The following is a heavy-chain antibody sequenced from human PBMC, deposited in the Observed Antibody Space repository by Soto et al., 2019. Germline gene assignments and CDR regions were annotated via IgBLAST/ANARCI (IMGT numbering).Heavy chain of an antibody. CDR2: INSDGSST. D-gene: IGHD3-10*01. CDR1: GFTVSSNY. V-gene: IGHV3-74*01. J-gene: IGHJ6*02. Sequence: PGGSLRLSCAASGFTVSSNYMSWVRQAPGKGLVWVSRINSDGSSTSYADSVKGRFTISRDNAKNTLYLQMNSLRAEDTAVYYCARFGGYYYGMDVWGQGTTVTVSS. CDR3: ARFGGYYYGMDV.